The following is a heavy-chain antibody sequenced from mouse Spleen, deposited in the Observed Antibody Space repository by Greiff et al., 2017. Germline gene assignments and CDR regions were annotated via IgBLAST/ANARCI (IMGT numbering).Heavy chain of an antibody. CDR2: IDPSDSYT. D-gene: IGHD1-1*01. Sequence: QVQLKESGAELVMPGASVKLSCKASGYTFTSYWMHWVKQRPGQGLEWIGEIDPSDSYTNYNQKFKGKATLTVDKSSSTAYMQLSSLTSEDSAVYYCARWDYYDGSYYFDYWGQGTTLTVSS. V-gene: IGHV1-69*01. CDR3: ARWDYYDGSYYFDY. J-gene: IGHJ2*01. CDR1: GYTFTSYW.